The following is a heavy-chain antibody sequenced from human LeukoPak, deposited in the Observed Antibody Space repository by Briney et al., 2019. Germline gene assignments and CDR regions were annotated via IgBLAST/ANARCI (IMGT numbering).Heavy chain of an antibody. CDR3: ASSRATGDQN. J-gene: IGHJ4*02. D-gene: IGHD7-27*01. V-gene: IGHV3-21*01. CDR1: GFTFSSYS. CDR2: ISSSSSYI. Sequence: GGSLRLSCAASGFTFSSYSMNWVRQAPGKGLEWFSSISSSSSYIYYADSVKGRFTISRDNAKNSLYLQMNSLRAEDTAVYYCASSRATGDQNWGQGTLVTVSS.